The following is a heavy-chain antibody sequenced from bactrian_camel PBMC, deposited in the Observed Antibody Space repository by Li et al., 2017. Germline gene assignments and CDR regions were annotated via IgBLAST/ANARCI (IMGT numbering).Heavy chain of an antibody. CDR2: MSPGGSTT. J-gene: IGHJ4*01. V-gene: IGHV3S40*01. D-gene: IGHD6*01. Sequence: VQLVESGGGSVQTGGSLTLSCTASEYTYSSNCMSWFRQAPGKEREGVARMSPGGSTTYYADSVKGRFTISRDNAKQMAYLQMNSLKPEDTGVYYCATGDWDGSSCDAAFISDQGTQVTVS. CDR1: EYTYSSNC.